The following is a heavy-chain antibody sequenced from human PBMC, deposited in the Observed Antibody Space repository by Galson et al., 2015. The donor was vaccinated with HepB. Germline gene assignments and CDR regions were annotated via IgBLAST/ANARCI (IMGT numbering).Heavy chain of an antibody. J-gene: IGHJ4*02. D-gene: IGHD1-26*01. V-gene: IGHV3-33*01. CDR1: GFTFSSYG. Sequence: SLRLSCAASGFTFSSYGMHWVRQAPGKGLEWVAVIWYDGSNKYYADSVKGRFTISRDNSKNTLYLQMNSLTAEDTAVYSCARDVGSGGYYFDYWGQGTLVTVSS. CDR3: ARDVGSGGYYFDY. CDR2: IWYDGSNK.